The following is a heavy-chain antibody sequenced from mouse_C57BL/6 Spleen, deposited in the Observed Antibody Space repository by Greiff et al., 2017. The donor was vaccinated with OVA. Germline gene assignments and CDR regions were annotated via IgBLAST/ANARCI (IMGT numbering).Heavy chain of an antibody. Sequence: QVHVKQSGPELVKPGASVKISCKASGYAFSSSWMNWVKQRPGKGLEWIGRIYPGDGDTNYNGKFKGKATLTADKSSSTAYMQLSSLTSEDSAVYFCARSHYYGSEGYYFDYWGQGTTLTVSS. V-gene: IGHV1-82*01. J-gene: IGHJ2*01. D-gene: IGHD1-1*01. CDR3: ARSHYYGSEGYYFDY. CDR2: IYPGDGDT. CDR1: GYAFSSSW.